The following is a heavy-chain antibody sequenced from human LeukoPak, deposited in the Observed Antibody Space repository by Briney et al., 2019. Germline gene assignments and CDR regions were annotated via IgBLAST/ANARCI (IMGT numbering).Heavy chain of an antibody. CDR3: ARRLEQWLVRYYYYYMDV. V-gene: IGHV3-48*01. CDR1: GFTLSSYA. Sequence: PGGSLRLSCAASGFTLSSYAMSWVRQAPGKGLEWVSYISSSSSTIYYADSVKGRFTISRDNAKNSLYLQMNSLRAEDTAVYYCARRLEQWLVRYYYYYMDVWGKGTTVTVSS. CDR2: ISSSSSTI. D-gene: IGHD6-19*01. J-gene: IGHJ6*03.